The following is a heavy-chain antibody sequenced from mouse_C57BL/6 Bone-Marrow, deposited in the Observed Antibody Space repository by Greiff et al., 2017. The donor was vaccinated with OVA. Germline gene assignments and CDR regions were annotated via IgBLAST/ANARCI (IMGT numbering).Heavy chain of an antibody. Sequence: VQLKESGAELVKPGASVKISCKASGYAFSSYWMNWVKQRPGKGLEWIGQIYSGDGDTNYNGKFKGKGILTADKASSTAYMQISSLTSEDSAVYFCARARVYVRYFDVWGTGTTVTVSS. CDR2: IYSGDGDT. D-gene: IGHD1-1*01. CDR3: ARARVYVRYFDV. V-gene: IGHV1-80*01. J-gene: IGHJ1*03. CDR1: GYAFSSYW.